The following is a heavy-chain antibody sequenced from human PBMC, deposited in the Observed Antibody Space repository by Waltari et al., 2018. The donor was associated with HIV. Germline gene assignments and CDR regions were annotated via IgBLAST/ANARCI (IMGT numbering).Heavy chain of an antibody. D-gene: IGHD3-3*01. CDR3: ARDKAHNDVWSGYVS. Sequence: QVQLVQSGAEVKKPGSSVKVSCTSSGATVSSYAVSWGRQPPGQGLEWMGGIIPLFGTVHYAQKFQGRVTITADGSTSTVYMELSSLRSEDTAVYYCARDKAHNDVWSGYVSWGQGTLVTVSS. CDR1: GATVSSYA. V-gene: IGHV1-69*01. J-gene: IGHJ5*02. CDR2: IIPLFGTV.